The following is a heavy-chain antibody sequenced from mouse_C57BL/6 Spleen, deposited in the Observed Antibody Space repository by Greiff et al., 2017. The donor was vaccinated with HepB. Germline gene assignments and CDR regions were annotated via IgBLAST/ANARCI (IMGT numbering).Heavy chain of an antibody. CDR1: GYTFTSYG. D-gene: IGHD2-1*01. J-gene: IGHJ2*01. CDR2: IYPRSGNT. V-gene: IGHV1-81*01. CDR3: ARSRDGNYGY. Sequence: QVQLKESGAELARPGASVKLSCKASGYTFTSYGISWVKQRTGQGLEWIGEIYPRSGNTYYNEKFKGKATLTADKSSSTAYMELRSLTSEDSAVYFCARSRDGNYGYWGQGTTLTVSS.